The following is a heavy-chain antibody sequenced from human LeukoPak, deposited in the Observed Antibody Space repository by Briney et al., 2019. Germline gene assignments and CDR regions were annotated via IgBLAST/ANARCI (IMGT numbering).Heavy chain of an antibody. D-gene: IGHD3-16*02. Sequence: GRSLRLSCAASGFTFDDYAMHWVRQAPGKGLEWVSGISWNSGSIGYADSVKGRFTISRDNAKNSLYLQMNSLRAEDTALYYCAKAAMITFGRVIVNWFDPWGQGTLVTVSS. CDR2: ISWNSGSI. V-gene: IGHV3-9*01. J-gene: IGHJ5*02. CDR1: GFTFDDYA. CDR3: AKAAMITFGRVIVNWFDP.